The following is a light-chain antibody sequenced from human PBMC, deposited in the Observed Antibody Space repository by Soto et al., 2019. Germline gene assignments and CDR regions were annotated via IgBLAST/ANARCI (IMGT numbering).Light chain of an antibody. CDR1: QSVSSN. Sequence: EIVMTQSPATLSVSPGERATLSCRASQSVSSNLAWYQQKPGQAPRLLIYGASTRATGIPVRFSGSGSGTEFTLTISRLEPEDFAVYYCQQYNSWPETFGQGTKVDIK. J-gene: IGKJ1*01. V-gene: IGKV3-15*01. CDR2: GAS. CDR3: QQYNSWPET.